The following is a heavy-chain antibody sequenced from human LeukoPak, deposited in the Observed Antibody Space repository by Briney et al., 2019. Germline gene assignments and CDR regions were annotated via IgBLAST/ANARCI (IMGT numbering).Heavy chain of an antibody. Sequence: GASVKVSCKASGYTFTSYYMHWVRQAPEQGLEWMGIINPSGGSTSYAQKFQGRVTMTRDTSTSTVYMELSSLRSEDTAVYYCARLEAKVQLNYYYYGMDVWGQGTTVTVSS. D-gene: IGHD2-2*01. V-gene: IGHV1-46*01. CDR2: INPSGGST. CDR3: ARLEAKVQLNYYYYGMDV. CDR1: GYTFTSYY. J-gene: IGHJ6*02.